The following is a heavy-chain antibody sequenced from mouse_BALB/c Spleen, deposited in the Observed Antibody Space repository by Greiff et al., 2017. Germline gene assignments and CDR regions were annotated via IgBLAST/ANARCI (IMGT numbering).Heavy chain of an antibody. CDR2: ISYSGST. CDR1: GYSITSDYA. CDR3: ARHGFDY. V-gene: IGHV3-2*02. J-gene: IGHJ2*01. Sequence: EVHLVESGPGLVKPSQSLSLTCTVTGYSITSDYAWNWIRQFPGNKLEWMGYISYSGSTSYNPSLKSRISITRDTSKNQFFLQLNSVTTEDTATYYCARHGFDYWGQGTTLTVSS.